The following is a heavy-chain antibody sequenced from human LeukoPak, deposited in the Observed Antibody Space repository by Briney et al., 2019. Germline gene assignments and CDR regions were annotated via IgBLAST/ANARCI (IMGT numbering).Heavy chain of an antibody. V-gene: IGHV3-30-3*01. CDR3: ARDRPLQGLDY. D-gene: IGHD5-24*01. Sequence: GGSLRLSCAASGFTFSSYAMHWVRQAPGKGLEWVAVISYDGSNKYYADSVKGRFTISRDNSKNTLYLQMNSLRAEDTAVYYCARDRPLQGLDYWGQGTLVTVSS. J-gene: IGHJ4*02. CDR1: GFTFSSYA. CDR2: ISYDGSNK.